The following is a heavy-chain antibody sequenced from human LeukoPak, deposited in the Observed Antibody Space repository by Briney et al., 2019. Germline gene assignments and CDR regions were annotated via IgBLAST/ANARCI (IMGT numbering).Heavy chain of an antibody. CDR2: ISSSSSYI. V-gene: IGHV3-21*01. J-gene: IGHJ6*03. D-gene: IGHD2-2*01. Sequence: GGSLRLSCAASGFTFSSYSMNWVRQAPGKGLEWVSSISSSSSYIYYADSVKGRFTISRDNAKNSLYLQMNSLRAEDTAVYYCARVRGVDIVVVPAATAMDVWGKGTTVTVSS. CDR1: GFTFSSYS. CDR3: ARVRGVDIVVVPAATAMDV.